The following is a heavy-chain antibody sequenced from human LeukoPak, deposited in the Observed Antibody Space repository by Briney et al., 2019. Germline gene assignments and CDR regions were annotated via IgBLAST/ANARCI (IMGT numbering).Heavy chain of an antibody. CDR3: ARGRPGPAGAGTYDF. CDR1: GYTFTTSD. D-gene: IGHD6-13*01. J-gene: IGHJ4*02. CDR2: MNPNSGKT. V-gene: IGHV1-8*01. Sequence: ASVKVSCKASGYTFTTSDINWVRQATGQRLEWMGWMNPNSGKTGSAQKFQGRLTMTKNTSTTTAYMEVTGLGFEDTAIYYCARGRPGPAGAGTYDFWGQGTLITVSS.